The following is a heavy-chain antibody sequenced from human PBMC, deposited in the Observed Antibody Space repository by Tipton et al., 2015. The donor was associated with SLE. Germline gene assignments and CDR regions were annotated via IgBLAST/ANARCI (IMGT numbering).Heavy chain of an antibody. J-gene: IGHJ4*02. V-gene: IGHV4-39*07. Sequence: TLSLTCTVSGDFISSSPYYWGWIRQPPGKGLEWIGSFYSSGSTFYNPSLKSRVTISVDTSKNQFSLKLTSVTAADTAVYYCARGDVVATLNWGQGTLVTASS. CDR3: ARGDVVATLN. CDR2: FYSSGST. D-gene: IGHD5-12*01. CDR1: GDFISSSPYY.